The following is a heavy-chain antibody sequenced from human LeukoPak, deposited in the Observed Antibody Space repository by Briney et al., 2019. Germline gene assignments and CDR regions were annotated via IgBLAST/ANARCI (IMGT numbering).Heavy chain of an antibody. V-gene: IGHV4-31*03. Sequence: SETLSLTCTVSGGSISSGGYYWSWIRQHPGKGLEWIGYIYYSGSTYYNPSLKSRVTISVDTSKNQFSLKLSSVTAADTAVYYCARGTTNPQYSSYYDWFDPWGQGTLVTVSS. CDR2: IYYSGST. CDR3: ARGTTNPQYSSYYDWFDP. J-gene: IGHJ5*02. CDR1: GGSISSGGYY. D-gene: IGHD6-6*01.